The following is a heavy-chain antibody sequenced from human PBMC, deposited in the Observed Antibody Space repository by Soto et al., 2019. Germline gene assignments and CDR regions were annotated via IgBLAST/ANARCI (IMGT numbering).Heavy chain of an antibody. CDR2: IYYSGST. CDR1: GGSISSYY. Sequence: SETLSLTCTVSGGSISSYYWSWIRQPPGKGLEWIGYIYYSGSTNYNPSLKSRVTISVDTSKNQFSLKLSSVTAADTAVYYCARGRHQWLAFDYSGQGTLVTVSS. D-gene: IGHD6-19*01. V-gene: IGHV4-59*08. CDR3: ARGRHQWLAFDY. J-gene: IGHJ4*02.